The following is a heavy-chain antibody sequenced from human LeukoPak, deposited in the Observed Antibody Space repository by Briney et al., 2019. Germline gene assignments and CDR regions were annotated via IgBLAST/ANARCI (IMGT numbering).Heavy chain of an antibody. V-gene: IGHV3-74*01. J-gene: IGHJ6*02. CDR1: GLNLRTYW. CDR2: INGEGSRI. Sequence: GGSLRLSCAVTGLNLRTYWIHWVRHSPGRGLEWVARINGEGSRISYADSVRGRFTISRDNAKNTAYLQMNSLRAEDTALYYCARDPGYYYYGMEVWGQGTTVVVSS. CDR3: ARDPGYYYYGMEV.